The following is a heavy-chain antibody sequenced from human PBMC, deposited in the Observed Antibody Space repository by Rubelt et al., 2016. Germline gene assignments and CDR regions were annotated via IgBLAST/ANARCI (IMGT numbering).Heavy chain of an antibody. V-gene: IGHV4-39*07. CDR3: ARQTTVTTSDAFDI. CDR2: IYYSGST. Sequence: IYYSGSTYYNPSLKSRVTISVDTSKNQFSLKLSSVTAADTAVYYCARQTTVTTSDAFDIWGQGTTVTVSS. D-gene: IGHD4-17*01. J-gene: IGHJ3*02.